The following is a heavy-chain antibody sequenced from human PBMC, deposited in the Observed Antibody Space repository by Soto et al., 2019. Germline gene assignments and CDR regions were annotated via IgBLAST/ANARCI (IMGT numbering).Heavy chain of an antibody. V-gene: IGHV1-46*01. Sequence: ASVKVSCKASGYTFTSYYMHWVRQAPGQGLEWMGIINPSGGSTSYAQKFQGRVTMTRDTSTSTVYMELSSLRSEDTAVYYCARDLGRWLQRTNYYYYGMDVWGQGTTVTVSS. J-gene: IGHJ6*02. D-gene: IGHD5-12*01. CDR2: INPSGGST. CDR3: ARDLGRWLQRTNYYYYGMDV. CDR1: GYTFTSYY.